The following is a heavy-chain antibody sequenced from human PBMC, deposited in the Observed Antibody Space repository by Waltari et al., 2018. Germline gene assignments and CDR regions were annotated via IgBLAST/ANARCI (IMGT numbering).Heavy chain of an antibody. V-gene: IGHV4-34*01. D-gene: IGHD6-13*01. CDR2: INHSGTS. Sequence: QVQLQQWGAGLLKPSETLSLTCAVYGGSFSGYYWSWIRQSPEKGLEWIGEINHSGTSKHTPSLKSRVTISVYTSKNQFSLMLTSVTAADTAVYYCARSGSFLDYWGHGTLVTVSS. CDR1: GGSFSGYY. J-gene: IGHJ4*01. CDR3: ARSGSFLDY.